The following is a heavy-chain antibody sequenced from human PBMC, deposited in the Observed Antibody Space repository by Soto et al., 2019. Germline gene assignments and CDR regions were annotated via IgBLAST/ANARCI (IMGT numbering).Heavy chain of an antibody. J-gene: IGHJ4*02. CDR1: GYTFTTYY. CDR2: INPNGGST. Sequence: QVQLVQSGAEVKRPGASVKVSCKASGYTFTTYYMHWVRQAPGQGLEWLGIINPNGGSTTYAQKLQGRVTMTRDTSTSTVYLERSSLRSEDTAVYYCARAGYCSGGTCFHGNCDYWGQGTLVTVSA. CDR3: ARAGYCSGGTCFHGNCDY. D-gene: IGHD2-15*01. V-gene: IGHV1-46*01.